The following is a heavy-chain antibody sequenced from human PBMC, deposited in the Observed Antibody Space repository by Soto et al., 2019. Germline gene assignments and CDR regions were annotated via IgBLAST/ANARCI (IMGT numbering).Heavy chain of an antibody. J-gene: IGHJ6*04. D-gene: IGHD6-13*01. V-gene: IGHV1-69*06. CDR3: ARVFYSSSWGGDYYYGREV. CDR2: IIPIFGTA. Sequence: SVNVSCKASGGTFSSYAISWVRQAPGQGLEWMGGIIPIFGTANYAQKFQGRVTITADKSKSTAYMELSSLRSEDTAVYYCARVFYSSSWGGDYYYGREVWGKQNTISFSA. CDR1: GGTFSSYA.